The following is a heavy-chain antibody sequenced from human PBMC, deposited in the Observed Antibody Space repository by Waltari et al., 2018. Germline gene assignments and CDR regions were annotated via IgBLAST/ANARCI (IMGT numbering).Heavy chain of an antibody. V-gene: IGHV3-74*03. CDR2: INTDGGDT. CDR1: GSPFSRHW. CDR3: ARAYSGKKNPKES. Sequence: EVQLVESGGGLVQPGGSLRLSCAASGSPFSRHWMHWVRQAPGKGLVGGSRINTDGGDTAYADSVRGRLTISRDNAKNTLFLQMNSLRVEDTAVYYCARAYSGKKNPKESWGQGTLVTVSS. D-gene: IGHD4-4*01. J-gene: IGHJ5*02.